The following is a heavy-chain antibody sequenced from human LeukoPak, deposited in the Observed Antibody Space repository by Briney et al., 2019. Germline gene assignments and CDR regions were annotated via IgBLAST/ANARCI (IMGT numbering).Heavy chain of an antibody. V-gene: IGHV3-23*01. J-gene: IGHJ4*02. CDR1: GFTFNNYA. CDR3: ATGSYQANIDY. CDR2: INVGGDTS. D-gene: IGHD3-10*01. Sequence: GGSLRLSCAASGFTFNNYAMNWVRQAPGKGLEWVSAINVGGDTSYSADSVKGRFTLSRDNSKNTLYLQMSSLRAEDTALYYCATGSYQANIDYWGQGTLVTVSS.